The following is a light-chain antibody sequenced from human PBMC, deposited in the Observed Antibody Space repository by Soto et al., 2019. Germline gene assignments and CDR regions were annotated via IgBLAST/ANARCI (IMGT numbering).Light chain of an antibody. CDR2: DAS. J-gene: IGKJ4*01. V-gene: IGKV3-11*01. Sequence: EIVLTQSPATLSLSPGERATLSCRASQSVNSYLGWYQQKPGQAPRLLIYDASNRATGIPARFSGSGSGTDFTLTISSLEPEDFAVYYCQQRRNWPLTFGGGTKVEIK. CDR3: QQRRNWPLT. CDR1: QSVNSY.